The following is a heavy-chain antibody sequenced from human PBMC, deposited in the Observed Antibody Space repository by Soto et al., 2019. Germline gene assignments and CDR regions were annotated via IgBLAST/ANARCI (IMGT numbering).Heavy chain of an antibody. D-gene: IGHD2-21*02. CDR3: ARSIVVVTALDY. CDR1: GYTFTSYG. CDR2: ISAYNGNT. V-gene: IGHV1-18*01. Sequence: GASVKVSCKASGYTFTSYGISWVRQAPGQGPEWMGWISAYNGNTKYAQKFQGRVTITRDTSASTAYMELSSLRSEDTAVYYCARSIVVVTALDYWGQGTLVTVSS. J-gene: IGHJ4*02.